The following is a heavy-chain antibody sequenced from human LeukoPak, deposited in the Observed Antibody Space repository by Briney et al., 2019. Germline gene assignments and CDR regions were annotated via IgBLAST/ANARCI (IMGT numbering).Heavy chain of an antibody. Sequence: AGGSLRLSCAASGLTFSSYGMHWVRQAPGKGLEWVAVISYDGSNKYYADSVKGRFTISRDNSKNTLYLQMNSLRAEDTAVYYCASIYDDHAVDFWGQGTLVTVSS. V-gene: IGHV3-30*03. CDR3: ASIYDDHAVDF. D-gene: IGHD5/OR15-5a*01. CDR2: ISYDGSNK. CDR1: GLTFSSYG. J-gene: IGHJ4*02.